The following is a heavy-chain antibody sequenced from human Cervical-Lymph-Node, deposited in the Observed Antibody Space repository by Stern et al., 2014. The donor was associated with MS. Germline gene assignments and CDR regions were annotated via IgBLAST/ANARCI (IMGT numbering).Heavy chain of an antibody. V-gene: IGHV3-21*01. CDR3: ARDDLRSYYGMDV. CDR1: GFTFRSYN. J-gene: IGHJ6*02. Sequence: EVQLVESGGGLVKPGGSLRLSCAASGFTFRSYNMNWVRQAPGKGTEWVSCITSTGYRYNADSLKGRFTISRDNAKNSLYLHMNSLRAEDTAVYYCARDDLRSYYGMDVWGQGTTVTVSS. CDR2: ITSTGYR.